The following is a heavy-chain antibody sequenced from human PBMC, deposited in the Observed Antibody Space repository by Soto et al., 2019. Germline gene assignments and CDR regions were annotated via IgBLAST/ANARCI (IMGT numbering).Heavy chain of an antibody. D-gene: IGHD2-2*01. CDR3: ARQYCSSTSCLYYYYYYGMDV. CDR2: IIPIFGTA. V-gene: IGHV1-69*13. Sequence: VASVKVSCKASGGTFSSYAISWVRQAPGQGLEWMGGIIPIFGTANYAQKFQGRVTITADESTSTAYMELSSLRSEDTAVYYCARQYCSSTSCLYYYYYYGMDVWGQGTTVTVSS. J-gene: IGHJ6*02. CDR1: GGTFSSYA.